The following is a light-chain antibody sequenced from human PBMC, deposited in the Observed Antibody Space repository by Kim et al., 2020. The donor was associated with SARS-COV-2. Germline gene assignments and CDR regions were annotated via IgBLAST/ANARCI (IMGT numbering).Light chain of an antibody. CDR3: QAWDSSTVV. V-gene: IGLV3-1*01. CDR2: QDS. J-gene: IGLJ2*01. Sequence: SVSPRQTASITGSGDKLGDKYACWYQQKPGQSPVLVIYQDSKRPSGIPERVSGSNSGNTATLTISGTQAMDEADYYCQAWDSSTVVFGGGTQLTVL. CDR1: KLGDKY.